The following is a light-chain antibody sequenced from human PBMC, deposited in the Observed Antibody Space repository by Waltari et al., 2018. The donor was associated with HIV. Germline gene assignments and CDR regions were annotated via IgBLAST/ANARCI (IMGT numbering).Light chain of an antibody. CDR2: EVS. V-gene: IGLV2-14*01. CDR1: SSDVGGYNY. CDR3: SSYTSSSTRL. Sequence: QSALTQPASVSGSPGQSITISCTGTSSDVGGYNYVSWYQQHPGKAPKLMIYEVSNRPSGVSDRFSGCKSGNTASLTISGLQAEDEADYYCSSYTSSSTRLFGGGTKLTVL. J-gene: IGLJ2*01.